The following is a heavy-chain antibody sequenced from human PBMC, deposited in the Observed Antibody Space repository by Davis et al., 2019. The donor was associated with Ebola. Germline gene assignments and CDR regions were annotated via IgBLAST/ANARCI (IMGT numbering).Heavy chain of an antibody. J-gene: IGHJ4*02. CDR2: ISYDGFYK. CDR3: ATPRGAYDSSGYYYDY. Sequence: PGGSLRLSCAVSGITFSVYAMHWVRQAPGKGLEWVAGISYDGFYKYHGDSVKGRFTISRDNSKNTLYLQMSSLRAEDTAVYYCATPRGAYDSSGYYYDYWGQGTLVTVSS. D-gene: IGHD3-22*01. V-gene: IGHV3-30-3*01. CDR1: GITFSVYA.